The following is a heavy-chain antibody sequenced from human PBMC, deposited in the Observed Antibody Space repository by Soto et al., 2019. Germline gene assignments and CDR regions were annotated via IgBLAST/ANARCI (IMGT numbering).Heavy chain of an antibody. CDR1: GFTFSVYW. CDR2: IGPDGTET. Sequence: GGSLRLSCVGSGFTFSVYWMSWARQAPGKGLEWVATIGPDGTETLYDNTVKGRFTISRDNSKNTLYLQMNSLRAEDTAVYYCAKDRTTMIVVGHDAFDIWGQGTMVTVSS. D-gene: IGHD3-22*01. J-gene: IGHJ3*02. CDR3: AKDRTTMIVVGHDAFDI. V-gene: IGHV3-7*03.